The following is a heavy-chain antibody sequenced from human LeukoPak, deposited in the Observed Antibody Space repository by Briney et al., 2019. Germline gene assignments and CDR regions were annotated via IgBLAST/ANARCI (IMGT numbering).Heavy chain of an antibody. CDR3: ALHHGNYYVGRWFDP. CDR1: GFTFSSYD. D-gene: IGHD1-26*01. Sequence: GGSLRLSCAASGFTFSSYDMSWVRQAPGKGLEWVSRISGTGGSTHYTDSVKGRFTISRDNSKNTLYLQMNTLRAEDTAVYYCALHHGNYYVGRWFDPWGQGTLVTV. V-gene: IGHV3-23*01. J-gene: IGHJ5*02. CDR2: ISGTGGST.